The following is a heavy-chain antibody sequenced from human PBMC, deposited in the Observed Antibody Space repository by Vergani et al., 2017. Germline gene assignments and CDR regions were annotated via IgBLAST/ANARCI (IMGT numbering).Heavy chain of an antibody. CDR2: ISGSGGST. J-gene: IGHJ4*02. CDR3: ARGLVVARPRFDY. Sequence: EVQLLESGGGLVQPGGSLRLSCAASGFTFSSYAMSWVRQAPGKGLEWVSAISGSGGSTYYAASVKGRFTISRDKSKNTLYLQMNRLRAEDTAVYYCARGLVVARPRFDYWGQGTLVTVSS. CDR1: GFTFSSYA. D-gene: IGHD2-15*01. V-gene: IGHV3-23*01.